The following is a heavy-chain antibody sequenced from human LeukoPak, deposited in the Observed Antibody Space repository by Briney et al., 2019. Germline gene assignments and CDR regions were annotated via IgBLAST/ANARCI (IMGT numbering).Heavy chain of an antibody. V-gene: IGHV3-48*04. D-gene: IGHD2-2*01. CDR3: ARGVPNQLLSAEYFQH. CDR1: GFTFSNYS. CDR2: ISSSSSTI. J-gene: IGHJ1*01. Sequence: GGSLRLSCAAAGFTFSNYSMNWVRQAPGKGLEWVSYISSSSSTIYYADSVKGRFTISRDNAKNSLYLQMNSLRAEDTAVYYCARGVPNQLLSAEYFQHWGQGTPGHRLL.